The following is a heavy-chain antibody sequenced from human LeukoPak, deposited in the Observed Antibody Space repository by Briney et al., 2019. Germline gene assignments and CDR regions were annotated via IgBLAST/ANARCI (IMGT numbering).Heavy chain of an antibody. CDR3: AAMFGVTSSPFDY. Sequence: GSLRLSCAASGFTFSSYSMNWVRRAPGKGLEWVSSISSSSSYIYYADSVKGRFTISGDNAKNSLYLQMNSLRAEDTAVYYCAAMFGVTSSPFDYWGQGTLVTVSS. CDR2: ISSSSSYI. D-gene: IGHD3-10*02. J-gene: IGHJ4*02. CDR1: GFTFSSYS. V-gene: IGHV3-21*01.